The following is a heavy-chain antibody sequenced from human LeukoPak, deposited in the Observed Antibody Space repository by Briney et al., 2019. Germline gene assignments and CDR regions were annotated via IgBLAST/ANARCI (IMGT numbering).Heavy chain of an antibody. CDR2: ISNDGSRK. J-gene: IGHJ4*02. D-gene: IGHD3-3*01. Sequence: GGSLRLSCATSNFTFDTYGIHWVRQAPGKGLEWVAIISNDGSRKYYAHSVEGRFTISRDNSKNTLYLQMDSLRAEDTAVYYCARDRAWNYFDYWGQGTLVTVSS. CDR1: NFTFDTYG. CDR3: ARDRAWNYFDY. V-gene: IGHV3-30*03.